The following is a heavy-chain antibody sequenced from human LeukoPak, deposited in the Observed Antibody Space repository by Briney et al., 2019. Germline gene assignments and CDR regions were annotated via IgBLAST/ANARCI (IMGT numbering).Heavy chain of an antibody. CDR1: GFAVGSNY. CDR3: ASGGSSGYYGY. Sequence: GGSLRLSCVASGFAVGSNYMSWVRQAPGKGLEWVSLIYSGGAIRYADSVKGRFTISRDNSKNTLYLQMNSLRAEDTAVYYCASGGSSGYYGYWGQGTLVTVSS. J-gene: IGHJ4*02. D-gene: IGHD3-22*01. V-gene: IGHV3-53*01. CDR2: IYSGGAI.